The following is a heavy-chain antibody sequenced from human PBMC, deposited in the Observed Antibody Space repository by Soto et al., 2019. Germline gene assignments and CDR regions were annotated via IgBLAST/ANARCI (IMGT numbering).Heavy chain of an antibody. CDR3: ARDPPTILFPGAV. J-gene: IGHJ4*02. V-gene: IGHV1-18*01. Sequence: ASVKVSCKASGYTFTSYGISWVRQAPGQGLEWMGWISAYNGNTNYAQKLQGRVTMTTDKSTSTAYMELSSLRSEGTAVYYCARDPPTILFPGAVGAQETLLTVSS. D-gene: IGHD3-10*01. CDR2: ISAYNGNT. CDR1: GYTFTSYG.